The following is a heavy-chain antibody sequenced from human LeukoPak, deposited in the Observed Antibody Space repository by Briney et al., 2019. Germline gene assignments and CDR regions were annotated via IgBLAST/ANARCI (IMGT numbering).Heavy chain of an antibody. V-gene: IGHV3-48*04. D-gene: IGHD2-15*01. CDR3: LRDFHRDSDF. CDR2: ISSSGSTI. CDR1: GFTFSSYA. J-gene: IGHJ4*02. Sequence: GGSLRLSCAASGFTFSSYAVTWVRQAPGKGLEWVSYISSSGSTIYYADSVKGRSTVSRDTATNTLYLQMNNLRTEDSATYYCLRDFHRDSDFWGQGTPVTVSS.